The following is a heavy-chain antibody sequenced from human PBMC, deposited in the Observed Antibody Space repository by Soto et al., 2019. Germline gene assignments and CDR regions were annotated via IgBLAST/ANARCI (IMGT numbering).Heavy chain of an antibody. CDR2: IYPGDSDT. Sequence: GESLKISCKGSGYSFTSYWIGWVRQMPGKGLEWMGIIYPGDSDTRYSPSFQGQVTISADKSISTAYLQWSSLKASDTAMYYCASFPIPQYGQNDAFDIWGQGTMVTVSS. V-gene: IGHV5-51*01. CDR1: GYSFTSYW. J-gene: IGHJ3*02. CDR3: ASFPIPQYGQNDAFDI. D-gene: IGHD2-2*02.